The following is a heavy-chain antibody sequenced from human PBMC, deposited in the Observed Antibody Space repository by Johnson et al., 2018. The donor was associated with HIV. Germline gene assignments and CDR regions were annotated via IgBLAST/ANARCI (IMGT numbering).Heavy chain of an antibody. CDR1: GFTFSNYA. CDR3: AKTCNAGYSGGSGGFDI. Sequence: QVQLVESGGGVVQPGRSLRLSCAASGFTFSNYAMHWVRQAPGKGLEWVAVISYDGSNKYYADSVKGRFTISRDNAKNSLYLQMNSLRAEDTALYYCAKTCNAGYSGGSGGFDIWGQGTMGTVSS. J-gene: IGHJ3*02. D-gene: IGHD6-25*01. CDR2: ISYDGSNK. V-gene: IGHV3-30*04.